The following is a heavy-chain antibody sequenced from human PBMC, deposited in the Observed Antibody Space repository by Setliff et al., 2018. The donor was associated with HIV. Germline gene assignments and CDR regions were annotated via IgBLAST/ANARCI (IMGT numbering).Heavy chain of an antibody. CDR1: GSTISSYV. J-gene: IGHJ4*02. D-gene: IGHD6-13*01. V-gene: IGHV1-3*03. CDR3: AREGATAGLDLDY. CDR2: INPANGNR. Sequence: ASVKVSCKASGSTISSYVMHWVRQAPGQRLEWIGWINPANGNRKYSQEFQGRITITMDTSANTVYMEVSSLRSEDMAVYYCAREGATAGLDLDYWGPGTLVTVSS.